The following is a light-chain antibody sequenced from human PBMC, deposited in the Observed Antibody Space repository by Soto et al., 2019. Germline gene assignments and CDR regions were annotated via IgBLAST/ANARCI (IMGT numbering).Light chain of an antibody. CDR2: AAS. CDR3: QQYYSYRYT. V-gene: IGKV1-8*01. J-gene: IGKJ2*01. CDR1: QGISSY. Sequence: AIRMTQSPSSLSASIGDRVTITCRASQGISSYLAWYQQKPGKAPKLLIYAASTLQSGVPSRFSGSGSGTDFTLTISCLQSEDFATYYCQQYYSYRYTFGQGTKLEIK.